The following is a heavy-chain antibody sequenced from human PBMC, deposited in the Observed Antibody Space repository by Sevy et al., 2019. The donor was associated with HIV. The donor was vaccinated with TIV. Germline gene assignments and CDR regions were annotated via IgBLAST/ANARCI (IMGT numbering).Heavy chain of an antibody. V-gene: IGHV3-30-3*01. CDR3: AREYSSGSLYYFDY. Sequence: GGSMRLSCAASGFTFSSYAMHWVRQAPGKGLEWVAVISYDGSNKYYADSVKGRFTISRDNSKNTLYLQMNSLKAEDTAGYYCAREYSSGSLYYFDYWGQGTLVTVSS. CDR2: ISYDGSNK. J-gene: IGHJ4*02. D-gene: IGHD6-25*01. CDR1: GFTFSSYA.